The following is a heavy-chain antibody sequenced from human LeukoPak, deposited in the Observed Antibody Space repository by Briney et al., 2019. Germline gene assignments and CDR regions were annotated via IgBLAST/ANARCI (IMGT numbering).Heavy chain of an antibody. V-gene: IGHV4-34*01. CDR3: ARGRQTPTYNWFDP. CDR1: GGSFSGYY. CDR2: INHSGST. J-gene: IGHJ5*02. Sequence: SETLSLTCAVYGGSFSGYYWSWIRQTPGKGLEWIGEINHSGSTNYNPSLKSRVTISVDTSKNQFSLKLSSVTAADTAVYYCARGRQTPTYNWFDPWGQGTLVTVSS.